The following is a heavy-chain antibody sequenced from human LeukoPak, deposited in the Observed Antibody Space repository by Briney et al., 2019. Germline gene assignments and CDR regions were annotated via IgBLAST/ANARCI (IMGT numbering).Heavy chain of an antibody. CDR1: GGTFSSYA. V-gene: IGHV1-69*01. J-gene: IGHJ6*02. CDR3: ARDCSGGSCYWEPYYYYYGMDV. CDR2: IIPIFGTA. Sequence: KVSFKASGGTFSSYAISWVRQAPGQGLEWMGGIIPIFGTANYAQKFQGRVTITADESTSTAYMELSSLRSEDTAVYYCARDCSGGSCYWEPYYYYYGMDVWGQGTTVTVSS. D-gene: IGHD2-15*01.